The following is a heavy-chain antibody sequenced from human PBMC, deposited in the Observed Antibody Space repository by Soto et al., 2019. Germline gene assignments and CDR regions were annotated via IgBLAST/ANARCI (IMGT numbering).Heavy chain of an antibody. CDR1: GGSISSSSYY. CDR2: IYYSGST. J-gene: IGHJ3*02. CDR3: ARDSPAAYDAFDI. D-gene: IGHD2-2*01. V-gene: IGHV4-61*01. Sequence: PSETLSLTCTVSGGSISSSSYYWSWIRQPPGKGLEWIGYIYYSGSTNYNPSLKSRVTISVDTSKNQFSLKLSSVTAADTAVYYCARDSPAAYDAFDIWGQGTMVTVSS.